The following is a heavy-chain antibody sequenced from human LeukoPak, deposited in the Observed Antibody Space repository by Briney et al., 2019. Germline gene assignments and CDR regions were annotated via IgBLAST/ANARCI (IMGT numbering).Heavy chain of an antibody. D-gene: IGHD3-10*01. CDR1: GFTFSSYA. CDR2: ISSNGGST. Sequence: PGGSLRLSCSASGFTFSSYARHWVRQAPGKGLEYVSAISSNGGSTYYADSVKGRFTISRDNSKNTLYLQMSSLRAEDTAVYYCVKDFVLLWSGRTFDYWGQGTLVTVSS. CDR3: VKDFVLLWSGRTFDY. J-gene: IGHJ4*02. V-gene: IGHV3-64D*06.